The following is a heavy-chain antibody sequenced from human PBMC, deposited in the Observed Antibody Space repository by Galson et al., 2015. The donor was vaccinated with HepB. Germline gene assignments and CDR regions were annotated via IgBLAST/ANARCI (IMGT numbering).Heavy chain of an antibody. Sequence: SLRLSCAASGFTFSSYGMHWVRQAPGKGLEWVAVISYDGSNKYYADSVKGRFTISRDNSKNTLYLQMNSLRAEDTAVYYCAKDNVLLWFGEPQSKGYYGMDVWGQGTTVTVSS. V-gene: IGHV3-30*18. CDR2: ISYDGSNK. CDR1: GFTFSSYG. D-gene: IGHD3-10*01. J-gene: IGHJ6*02. CDR3: AKDNVLLWFGEPQSKGYYGMDV.